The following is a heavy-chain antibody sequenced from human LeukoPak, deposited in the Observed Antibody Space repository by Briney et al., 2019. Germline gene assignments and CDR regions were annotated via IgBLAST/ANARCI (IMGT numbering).Heavy chain of an antibody. CDR1: GYTFTGYY. CDR3: LLVRGSMGYYMDV. J-gene: IGHJ6*03. D-gene: IGHD3-10*01. V-gene: IGHV1-2*02. CDR2: INPNSGGT. Sequence: ASVRVPCKASGYTFTGYYMHWVRQAPGQGLEWMGWINPNSGGTNYAQKFQGRVTITRNTSISTAYMELSSLRSEDTAVYYCLLVRGSMGYYMDVWGKGTTVTVSS.